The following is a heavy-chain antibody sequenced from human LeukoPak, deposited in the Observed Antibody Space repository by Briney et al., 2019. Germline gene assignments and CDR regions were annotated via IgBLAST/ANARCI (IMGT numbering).Heavy chain of an antibody. Sequence: GASVKVSCKASGGTFSGYAISWVRQAPGQGLEWMGGIIPIFGTANYAQKFQGRVTITTDESTSTPYMELSSLRSEDTAVYYCAREGGEYSSFDYWGQGTLVTVSS. CDR1: GGTFSGYA. CDR2: IIPIFGTA. J-gene: IGHJ4*02. V-gene: IGHV1-69*05. D-gene: IGHD3-22*01. CDR3: AREGGEYSSFDY.